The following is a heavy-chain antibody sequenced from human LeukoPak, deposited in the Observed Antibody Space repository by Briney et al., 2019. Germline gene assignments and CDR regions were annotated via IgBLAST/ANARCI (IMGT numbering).Heavy chain of an antibody. CDR3: AKGAVAGTGWYFDL. V-gene: IGHV3-30*18. CDR1: GFTFSSYG. Sequence: GGSLRLSCAASGFTFSSYGMHWVRQAPGKGLEWVAVISYDGSNKYYADSVKGRFTISRDNSKNTLYLQMNSLRAEDTAVYYCAKGAVAGTGWYFDLWGRGTLVTVSS. CDR2: ISYDGSNK. J-gene: IGHJ2*01. D-gene: IGHD6-19*01.